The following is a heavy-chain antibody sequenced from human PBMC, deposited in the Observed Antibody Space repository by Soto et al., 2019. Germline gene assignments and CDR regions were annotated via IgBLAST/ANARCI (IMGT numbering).Heavy chain of an antibody. CDR3: ANSILDSSGPYYFYYGMDV. J-gene: IGHJ6*02. D-gene: IGHD3-22*01. V-gene: IGHV3-30*18. Sequence: QVQLVESGGGVVQPGRSLRLSCAASGFTFSSYGMHWVRQAPGKGLEWVAIISYDGRNKYYAGSVKGRFTISRDNSKNTVYLQMSGLRAEDTVVYYCANSILDSSGPYYFYYGMDVWGQGTTVTVSS. CDR2: ISYDGRNK. CDR1: GFTFSSYG.